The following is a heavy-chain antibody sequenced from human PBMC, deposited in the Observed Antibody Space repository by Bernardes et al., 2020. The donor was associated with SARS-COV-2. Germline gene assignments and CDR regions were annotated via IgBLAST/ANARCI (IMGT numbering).Heavy chain of an antibody. J-gene: IGHJ4*02. Sequence: VGSLILSCAASGFSVSAYWMHWVRQVPGEGLVWVSRINEDGRVINYADSVKGRFTIYRDIAHNALYLQMDSLRTDDTAVYYCARDFGGNSDYWDQGTLVTVSS. CDR2: INEDGRVI. V-gene: IGHV3-74*01. D-gene: IGHD2-15*01. CDR1: GFSVSAYW. CDR3: ARDFGGNSDY.